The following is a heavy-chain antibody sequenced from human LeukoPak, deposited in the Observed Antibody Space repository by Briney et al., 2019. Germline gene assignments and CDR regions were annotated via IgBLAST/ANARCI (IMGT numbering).Heavy chain of an antibody. J-gene: IGHJ4*02. V-gene: IGHV3-30*18. D-gene: IGHD5-12*01. Sequence: GGSLRLSCAASGFTFSSYGMHWVRQAPGKGLEWVAVISYDGSNKYYADSVKGRFTISRDNSKNTLYLQMSSLRAEDTAVYYCAKEGIVATDHYYFDYWGQGTLVAVSS. CDR2: ISYDGSNK. CDR1: GFTFSSYG. CDR3: AKEGIVATDHYYFDY.